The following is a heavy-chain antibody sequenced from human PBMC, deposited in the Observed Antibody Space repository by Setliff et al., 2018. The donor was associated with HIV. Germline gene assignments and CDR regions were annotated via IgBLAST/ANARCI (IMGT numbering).Heavy chain of an antibody. J-gene: IGHJ4*02. CDR2: IHSSGST. CDR3: ASGEDSGTYGEPYDS. D-gene: IGHD1-26*01. CDR1: GDSIISSRNF. V-gene: IGHV4-39*01. Sequence: KTSETLSLTCTVSGDSIISSRNFWGWIRQPPGKGLEWIGNIHSSGSTYYNPSLKSRVFISVDLSINQFSLKLHSVTAADTVVYYCASGEDSGTYGEPYDSWGQGALVTVSS.